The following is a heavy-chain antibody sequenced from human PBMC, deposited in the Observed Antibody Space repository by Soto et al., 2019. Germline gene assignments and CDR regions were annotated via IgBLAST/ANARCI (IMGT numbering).Heavy chain of an antibody. CDR1: GFTFSSYG. D-gene: IGHD3-22*01. CDR2: IWYDGSNK. V-gene: IGHV3-33*01. CDR3: ARVNTFSGYPEDY. J-gene: IGHJ4*02. Sequence: QVQLVESGGGVVQPGRSLRLSCAASGFTFSSYGMHWVRQAPGKGLEWVAVIWYDGSNKYYADSVKGRFTISRDNSKNTLYVQRNSLRAEDTAVYYGARVNTFSGYPEDYWGQGGLLTVST.